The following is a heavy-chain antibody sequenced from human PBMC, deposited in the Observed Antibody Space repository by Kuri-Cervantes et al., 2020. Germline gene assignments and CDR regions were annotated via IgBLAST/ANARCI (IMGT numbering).Heavy chain of an antibody. V-gene: IGHV3-13*01. D-gene: IGHD4-17*01. Sequence: GGSLRLSCAASGFTFSSYDMHWVRQATGKGLEWVSAIGTAGDTYYPGSVKGRFTISRENAKNSLYLQMDSLRAEDTAVYYCARSSWPQGDYPTFFDPWGQGTLVTVSS. CDR1: GFTFSSYD. CDR2: IGTAGDT. CDR3: ARSSWPQGDYPTFFDP. J-gene: IGHJ5*02.